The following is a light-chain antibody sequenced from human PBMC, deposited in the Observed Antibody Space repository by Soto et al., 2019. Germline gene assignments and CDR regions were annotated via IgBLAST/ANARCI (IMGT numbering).Light chain of an antibody. Sequence: QSALTQPASVSGSPGQSITISCTGTSSDVGAYNYVSWYQHHPGKAPKLMIYEVSDRPSGVSNRFSGSKSGNTASLTISGLQAEDEADYYCSSYTSSSPVVFGGGTKLTVL. J-gene: IGLJ2*01. CDR2: EVS. CDR1: SSDVGAYNY. V-gene: IGLV2-14*01. CDR3: SSYTSSSPVV.